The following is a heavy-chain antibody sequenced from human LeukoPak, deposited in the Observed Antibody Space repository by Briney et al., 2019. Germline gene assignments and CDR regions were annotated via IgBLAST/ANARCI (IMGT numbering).Heavy chain of an antibody. Sequence: PGGSLRLSCAASGFTFSSYSMNWVRQAPGKGLERVSSISSSSSYIYYADSVKGRFTISRDNAKNSLYLQMNSLRAEDTAVYYCARVLLVVPAANIFDYWGQGTLVTVSS. D-gene: IGHD2-2*01. CDR2: ISSSSSYI. CDR3: ARVLLVVPAANIFDY. V-gene: IGHV3-21*01. J-gene: IGHJ4*02. CDR1: GFTFSSYS.